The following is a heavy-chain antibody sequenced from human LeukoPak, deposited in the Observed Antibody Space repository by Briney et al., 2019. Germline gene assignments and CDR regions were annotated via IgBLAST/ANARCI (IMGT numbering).Heavy chain of an antibody. CDR3: ARDIRRHYYDSSGYYLFDY. Sequence: ASVKVSCKASGYTFTSYAMHWVRQAPGQRLEWMGWINPGNGNTKYSQKFQGRVTISRDTSANTAYMELSSLRSEDTAVYYCARDIRRHYYDSSGYYLFDYWGQGTLVTVSS. CDR2: INPGNGNT. D-gene: IGHD3-22*01. J-gene: IGHJ4*02. V-gene: IGHV1-3*01. CDR1: GYTFTSYA.